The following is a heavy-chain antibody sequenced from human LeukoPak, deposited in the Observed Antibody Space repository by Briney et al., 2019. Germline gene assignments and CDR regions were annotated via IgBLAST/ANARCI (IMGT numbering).Heavy chain of an antibody. CDR2: ISSRGGST. Sequence: GGSLRLSCAASGFTFSDYGMNWVRLAPGKGLEWVSSISSRGGSTYYADSVKGRFTVSRDSSKNRLYLQMDSLRAEDTARYYCAKDHFAATDFWGQGTLVTVSS. CDR1: GFTFSDYG. CDR3: AKDHFAATDF. D-gene: IGHD2-15*01. V-gene: IGHV3-23*01. J-gene: IGHJ4*02.